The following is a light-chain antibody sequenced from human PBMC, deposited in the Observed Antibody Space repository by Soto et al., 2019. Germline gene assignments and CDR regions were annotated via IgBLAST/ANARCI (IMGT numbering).Light chain of an antibody. CDR1: QSVSNNY. Sequence: EIVLTQSPGTLSLSPGERATLSCRTSQSVSNNYLAWYQRKPGQAPRLLIYGASSRATGIPDRFSGSGSGTDFTLSISRLEPEDFAVYYCQQYSSLWTFGQGTKVEIK. CDR3: QQYSSLWT. CDR2: GAS. V-gene: IGKV3-20*01. J-gene: IGKJ1*01.